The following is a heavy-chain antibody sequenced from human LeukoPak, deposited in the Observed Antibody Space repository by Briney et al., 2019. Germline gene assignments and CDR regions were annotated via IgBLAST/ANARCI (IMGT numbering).Heavy chain of an antibody. CDR1: GFPSSGYE. D-gene: IGHD3-10*02. Sequence: GGPRSLPGEASGFPSSGYEINGARRAPGRGRGGVSYISSSGSTIYYADSVKGRFTISRDNAKNSLYLQMNSLRAEDTAVYYCAELGITMIGGVWGKGTTVTISS. J-gene: IGHJ6*04. CDR2: ISSSGSTI. CDR3: AELGITMIGGV. V-gene: IGHV3-48*03.